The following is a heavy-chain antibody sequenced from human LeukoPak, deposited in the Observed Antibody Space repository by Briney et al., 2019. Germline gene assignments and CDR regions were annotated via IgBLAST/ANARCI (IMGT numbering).Heavy chain of an antibody. D-gene: IGHD2-2*01. CDR2: INEDGSEK. CDR1: GFTFNTFW. Sequence: GGSLRLSCAASGFTFNTFWMTWVRQAPGKGLEWVANINEDGSEKVYLDSLKGRITVSRDTAENTVHLQMDSLRVEDTALYCCARDPFSRGFGAFDVWGQGTMVTVSS. CDR3: ARDPFSRGFGAFDV. J-gene: IGHJ3*01. V-gene: IGHV3-7*04.